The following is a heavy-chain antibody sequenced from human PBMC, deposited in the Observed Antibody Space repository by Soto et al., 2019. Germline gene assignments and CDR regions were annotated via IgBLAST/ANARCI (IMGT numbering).Heavy chain of an antibody. D-gene: IGHD5-18*01. V-gene: IGHV4-34*01. CDR1: GGSFSGYY. CDR3: ARGRRWIQLGAQGGYFDY. CDR2: INHSGST. J-gene: IGHJ4*02. Sequence: LSLTCAVYGGSFSGYYWSWIRQPPGKGLEWIGEINHSGSTNYNPSLKSRVTISVDTSKNQLSLKLSSVTAADTAVYYCARGRRWIQLGAQGGYFDYWGQGTLVPGS.